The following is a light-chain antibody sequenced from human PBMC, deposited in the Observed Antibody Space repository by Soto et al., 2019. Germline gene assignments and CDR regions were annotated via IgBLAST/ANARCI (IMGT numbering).Light chain of an antibody. CDR3: TPYQTRGTEV. CDR2: DVN. Sequence: QSALTQPASVSGSPGQSITISCTATSSDVGGFNYVSWYQQYPGKAPKLVIYDVNNRPSGVSNRFSGSKSGNTASLTISGSRAREKLDYYGTPYQTRGTEVFEPGPKLPS. J-gene: IGLJ1*01. CDR1: SSDVGGFNY. V-gene: IGLV2-14*01.